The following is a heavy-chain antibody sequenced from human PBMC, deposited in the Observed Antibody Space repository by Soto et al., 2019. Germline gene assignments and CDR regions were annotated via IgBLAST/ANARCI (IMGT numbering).Heavy chain of an antibody. V-gene: IGHV3-33*01. Sequence: QVQLVESGGGVVQPGRSLRLSCAASGFTFSSYGMHWVRQAPGKGLEWVAVIWYVGSNKYYADSVKGRFTISRDNSKNTLYLQMNSLRAEDTAVYYCARDYDFRALDYWGQGTLVTVSS. J-gene: IGHJ4*02. CDR1: GFTFSSYG. D-gene: IGHD3-3*01. CDR3: ARDYDFRALDY. CDR2: IWYVGSNK.